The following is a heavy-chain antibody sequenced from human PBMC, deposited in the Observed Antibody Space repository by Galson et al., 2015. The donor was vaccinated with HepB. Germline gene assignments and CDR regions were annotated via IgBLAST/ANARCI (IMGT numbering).Heavy chain of an antibody. CDR2: ISYDGSNK. V-gene: IGHV3-30*18. D-gene: IGHD3-22*01. J-gene: IGHJ4*02. CDR3: AKVKGYYYDSSGYSPFDY. CDR1: GFTFSSYG. Sequence: SLRLSCAASGFTFSSYGMHWVRQAPGKGLEWVAVISYDGSNKYYADSVKGRFTISRDNSKNTLYLQMTSLRAEDTAVYYCAKVKGYYYDSSGYSPFDYWGQGTLVTVSS.